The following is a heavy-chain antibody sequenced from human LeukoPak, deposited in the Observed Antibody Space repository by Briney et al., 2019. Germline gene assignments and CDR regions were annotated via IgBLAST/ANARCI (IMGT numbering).Heavy chain of an antibody. Sequence: SVKVSCKASGGTFSSYAISWVRQAPGQGLEWMGRIIPIFGTANYVQKFQGRVTITTDESTSTAYMELSSLRSEDTAVYYCARKILSRLKLEYCSGGSCSNWFEPCGQETLVTVSS. CDR1: GGTFSSYA. D-gene: IGHD2-15*01. J-gene: IGHJ5*02. CDR3: ARKILSRLKLEYCSGGSCSNWFEP. V-gene: IGHV1-69*05. CDR2: IIPIFGTA.